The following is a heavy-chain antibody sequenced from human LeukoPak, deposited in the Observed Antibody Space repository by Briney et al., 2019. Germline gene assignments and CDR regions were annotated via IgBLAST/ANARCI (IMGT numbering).Heavy chain of an antibody. J-gene: IGHJ4*02. D-gene: IGHD6-13*01. V-gene: IGHV4-39*07. CDR3: ARCSSSWHYFDY. CDR2: IYYSGST. CDR1: GGSISSSSYY. Sequence: SETLSLTCTVSGGSISSSSYYWGWIRQPPGKGLEWIGSIYYSGSTYYNPSHKSRVTISVDTSKNQFSLKLNSVTAADTALYYCARCSSSWHYFDYWGQGTLVTVSS.